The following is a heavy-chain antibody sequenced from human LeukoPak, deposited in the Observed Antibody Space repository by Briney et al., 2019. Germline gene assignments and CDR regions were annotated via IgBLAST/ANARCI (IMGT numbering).Heavy chain of an antibody. CDR1: GFTFSSYA. J-gene: IGHJ3*01. D-gene: IGHD2/OR15-2a*01. Sequence: GGSLRLSCAASGFTFSSYAMSWVRQDPGKGLEWVSSISNSDDTRYYADTVRGRFTISRDDAKNSLYLQMSSLRDGDTAVYYCVRGYYSNSFDFWGQGTVVTVSS. CDR3: VRGYYSNSFDF. V-gene: IGHV3-48*02. CDR2: ISNSDDTR.